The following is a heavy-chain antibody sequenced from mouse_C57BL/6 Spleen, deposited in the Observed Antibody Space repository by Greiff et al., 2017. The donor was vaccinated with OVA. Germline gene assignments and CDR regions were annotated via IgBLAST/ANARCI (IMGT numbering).Heavy chain of an antibody. V-gene: IGHV1-52*01. CDR1: GYTFTSYW. J-gene: IGHJ3*01. Sequence: VQLQQPGAELVRPGSSVKLSCKASGYTFTSYWMHWVKQRPIQGLEWIGNIDPSDSETHYNQKFKDKATLTVDKSSSTAYMQLSSLTSEDSAVYYGARSGGSSSSWFAYWGQGTLVTVSA. CDR3: ARSGGSSSSWFAY. D-gene: IGHD1-1*01. CDR2: IDPSDSET.